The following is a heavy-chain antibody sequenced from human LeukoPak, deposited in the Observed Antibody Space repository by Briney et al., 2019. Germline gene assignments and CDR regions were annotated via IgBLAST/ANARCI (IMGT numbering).Heavy chain of an antibody. CDR2: ISGSDDNT. CDR3: VGDGWDY. Sequence: GGSLRLSCAASGFTINGYSMSWVRQAPGKGLEWVSAISGSDDNTYYADSVRGRFTISRDSSSNMLYLQMNSLRGEDTAIYYCVGDGWDYWGQGTLVTVSS. J-gene: IGHJ4*02. V-gene: IGHV3-23*01. CDR1: GFTINGYS.